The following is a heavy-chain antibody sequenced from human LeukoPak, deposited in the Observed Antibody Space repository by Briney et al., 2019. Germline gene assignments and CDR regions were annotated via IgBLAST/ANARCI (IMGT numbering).Heavy chain of an antibody. D-gene: IGHD3-22*01. CDR1: GGSISSSSYY. J-gene: IGHJ4*02. V-gene: IGHV4-61*05. CDR3: AGSSGFLNY. Sequence: SETLSLTCTVSGGSISSSSYYWGWIRQPPGKGLEWIGYVYYSASTNYHPALKSRITISVDTSKNMFSLKLSSVTAADTAVYYCAGSSGFLNYWGQGTLVTVST. CDR2: VYYSAST.